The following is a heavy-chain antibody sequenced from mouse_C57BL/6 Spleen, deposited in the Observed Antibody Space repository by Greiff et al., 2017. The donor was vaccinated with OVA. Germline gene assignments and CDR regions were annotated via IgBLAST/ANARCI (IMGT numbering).Heavy chain of an antibody. CDR3: AREDSSGYDAMDY. CDR2: ISSGCSTI. Sequence: DVMLVESGGGLVKPGGSLKLSCAASGFTFSDYGMHWVCQAPEKGLEWVAYISSGCSTIYYAATVKGRFTISRDNAKNTLFLQMTSLRSEDTAMYYCAREDSSGYDAMDYWGQGTSVTVSS. CDR1: GFTFSDYG. D-gene: IGHD3-2*02. V-gene: IGHV5-17*01. J-gene: IGHJ4*01.